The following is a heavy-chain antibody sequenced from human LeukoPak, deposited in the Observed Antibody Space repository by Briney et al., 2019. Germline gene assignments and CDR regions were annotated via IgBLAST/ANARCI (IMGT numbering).Heavy chain of an antibody. CDR2: ISSSSSYI. J-gene: IGHJ3*02. CDR1: GFTFSSYS. CDR3: ARDSGRDGYNYDDAFDI. Sequence: GGSLRLSCAASGFTFSSYSMNWVRQAPGKGLERVSSISSSSSYIYYADSVKGRFTISRDNAKNSLYLQMNSLRAEDTAVYYCARDSGRDGYNYDDAFDIWGQGTMVTVSS. V-gene: IGHV3-21*01. D-gene: IGHD5-24*01.